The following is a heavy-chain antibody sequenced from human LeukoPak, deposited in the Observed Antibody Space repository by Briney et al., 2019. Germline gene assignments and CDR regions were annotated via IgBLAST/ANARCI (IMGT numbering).Heavy chain of an antibody. Sequence: SETLSLTCIVSGGSISSYYWSWIRQPPGKGLEWIGYIYYSGSTNYNPSLKSRVTISVDTSKNQFSLKLSSVTAADTAVYYCARRPIVGATADAFDIWGQGTMVTVSS. V-gene: IGHV4-59*08. CDR1: GGSISSYY. J-gene: IGHJ3*02. CDR3: ARRPIVGATADAFDI. CDR2: IYYSGST. D-gene: IGHD1-26*01.